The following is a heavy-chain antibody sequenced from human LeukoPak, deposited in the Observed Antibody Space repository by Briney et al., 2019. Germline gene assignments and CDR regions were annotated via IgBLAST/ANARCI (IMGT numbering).Heavy chain of an antibody. CDR1: GFTLSSYW. CDR2: INEDGSGK. J-gene: IGHJ4*02. V-gene: IGHV3-7*01. D-gene: IGHD4-17*01. CDR3: ARYSWTATSWY. Sequence: GGSLRLSCAASGFTLSSYWMSWVRQAPGKGLEWMANINEDGSGKYYVDSVKDRFTVSRDNAKNSVYLQMNSLRDEDTAIYYCARYSWTATSWYWGQGTLVTVSS.